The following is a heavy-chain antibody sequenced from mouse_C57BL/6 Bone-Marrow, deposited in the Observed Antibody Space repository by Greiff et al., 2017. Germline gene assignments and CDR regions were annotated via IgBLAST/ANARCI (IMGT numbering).Heavy chain of an antibody. Sequence: VQLKQSGPELVKPGASVKISCKASGYSFTDYNMNWVKQSHGKSLEWIGVINPNYGTTSYNQKFKGKATLTVDQSSSTAYMQLSSLTSEDSAVYYGARGYDYDYAMDYWGQGTAVTVSS. CDR3: ARGYDYDYAMDY. CDR2: INPNYGTT. J-gene: IGHJ4*01. CDR1: GYSFTDYN. V-gene: IGHV1-39*01. D-gene: IGHD2-4*01.